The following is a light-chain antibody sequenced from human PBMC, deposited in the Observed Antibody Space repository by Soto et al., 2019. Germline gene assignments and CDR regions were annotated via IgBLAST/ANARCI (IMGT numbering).Light chain of an antibody. Sequence: QSVLTQPPSVSGAPGQTVIISCSGSSSNIGAPYDVNWYRQLPGTVPKLLIYGNHNRPSGVPARFSGSGSGTEFTLTISSLQSEDFAVYYCQQYNNWPWTFGQGTK. CDR2: GNH. V-gene: IGLV1-40*01. CDR3: QQYNNWPWT. J-gene: IGLJ3*02. CDR1: SSNIGAPYD.